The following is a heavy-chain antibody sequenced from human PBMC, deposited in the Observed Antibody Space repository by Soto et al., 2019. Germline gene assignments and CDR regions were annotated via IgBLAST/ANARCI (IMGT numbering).Heavy chain of an antibody. V-gene: IGHV4-59*01. CDR1: GGSMSEYF. CDR2: IYYLGST. CDR3: ARDGYDGSGSPYPAY. D-gene: IGHD3-10*01. Sequence: SETLSLTCTVSGGSMSEYFWSWIRQAPGKGLEWIGYIYYLGSTDYNPSLKSRVTISVDTSKRQFSLRLTSVTAADTAVYYCARDGYDGSGSPYPAYWGPGTQVTVSS. J-gene: IGHJ4*02.